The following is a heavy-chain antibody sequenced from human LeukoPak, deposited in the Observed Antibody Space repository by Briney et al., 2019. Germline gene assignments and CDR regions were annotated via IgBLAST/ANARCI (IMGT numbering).Heavy chain of an antibody. Sequence: PSETLSLTCTVSGGSISSSSYYWGWIRQPPGKGLEWIGRIYTSGSTNYNPSLKSRVTISGDTSKNQFSLRLSSVTAADTAVCYCARASYSYDINGWVPFDYWGQGTLVTVSS. CDR1: GGSISSSSYY. V-gene: IGHV4-61*02. CDR3: ARASYSYDINGWVPFDY. CDR2: IYTSGST. J-gene: IGHJ4*02. D-gene: IGHD3-22*01.